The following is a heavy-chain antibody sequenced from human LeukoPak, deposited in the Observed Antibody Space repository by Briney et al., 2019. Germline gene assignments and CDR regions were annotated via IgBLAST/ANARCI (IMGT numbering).Heavy chain of an antibody. CDR1: GFTFSSYA. CDR2: ISGSADSK. J-gene: IGHJ4*02. Sequence: GGSLRLSCAASGFTFSSYAMTWVRQAPGKGLEWVSAISGSADSKYYADSVKGRFTISRDNSRNTVYLQMNSLRVEDTAVYYCAKETYASGPYYFDYWGQGTQVTVSS. V-gene: IGHV3-23*01. CDR3: AKETYASGPYYFDY. D-gene: IGHD3-10*01.